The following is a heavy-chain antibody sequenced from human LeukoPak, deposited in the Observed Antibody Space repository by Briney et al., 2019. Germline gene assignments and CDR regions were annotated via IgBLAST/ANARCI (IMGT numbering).Heavy chain of an antibody. Sequence: GGSLRLSCAASGFTFRNYGMHWVRQAPGKGLEWVAVIFYDGSNEYYADSVKGRFTISRDNFKNTLYLQMNSLRAEDTAVYYCARDLGSERTFDYWGQGTLVTVSS. CDR1: GFTFRNYG. CDR3: ARDLGSERTFDY. J-gene: IGHJ4*02. V-gene: IGHV3-33*01. D-gene: IGHD3-16*01. CDR2: IFYDGSNE.